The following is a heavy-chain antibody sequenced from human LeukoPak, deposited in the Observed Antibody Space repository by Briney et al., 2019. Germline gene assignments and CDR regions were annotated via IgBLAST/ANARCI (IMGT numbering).Heavy chain of an antibody. CDR1: GGSISSYY. V-gene: IGHV4-4*07. Sequence: SETLSLTCTVSGGSISSYYWSWIRQPAGKGLEWIGRIYTSGSTNYNPSLKSRVTISVDKSKNQFSLELSSVTAADTAVYYCARDDPRGYYGSGSYYIGSYFDYWGQGTLVTVSS. CDR2: IYTSGST. J-gene: IGHJ4*02. D-gene: IGHD3-10*01. CDR3: ARDDPRGYYGSGSYYIGSYFDY.